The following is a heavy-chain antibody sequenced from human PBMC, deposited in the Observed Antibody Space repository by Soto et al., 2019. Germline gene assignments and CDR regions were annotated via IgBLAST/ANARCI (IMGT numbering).Heavy chain of an antibody. V-gene: IGHV5-51*01. J-gene: IGHJ1*01. CDR3: ARPDIVGATTAAFYT. Sequence: GESLKISCKGSGYSFTSYWIGWVRQMPGKGLEWMGIIYPGDSDTRYSPSFQGQVTISADKSISTAYLQWSSLKASDIAMYYCARPDIVGATTAAFYTWGQDTMLTISS. CDR1: GYSFTSYW. D-gene: IGHD1-26*01. CDR2: IYPGDSDT.